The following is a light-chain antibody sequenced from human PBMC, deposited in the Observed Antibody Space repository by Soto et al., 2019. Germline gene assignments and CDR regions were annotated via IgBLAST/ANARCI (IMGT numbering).Light chain of an antibody. V-gene: IGKV1-12*01. CDR1: QGISSW. J-gene: IGKJ4*01. CDR3: QQANSFPLT. CDR2: AAS. Sequence: IRRTKSPSSVSASVGDRATLTCRASQGISSWLAWYQQKPGKAPKLLSYAASSLQSGVPSRFSGSGSGTDFTLTISSLTPEDFETYYCQQANSFPLTFGGGTKVDIK.